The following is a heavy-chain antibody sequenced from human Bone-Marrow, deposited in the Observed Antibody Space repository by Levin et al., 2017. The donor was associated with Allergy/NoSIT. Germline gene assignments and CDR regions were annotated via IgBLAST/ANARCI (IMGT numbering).Heavy chain of an antibody. Sequence: KASETLSLTCDVSGGSISSNNWWGWVRQPPGKGLEWIGEISHGGSTNYNPSLESRVTISVDKSKNQFSLRLNSVTAADTALYYCARLSAGPLSYYYMDVWGNGTTVTVS. V-gene: IGHV4-4*02. CDR2: ISHGGST. J-gene: IGHJ6*03. D-gene: IGHD6-25*01. CDR1: GGSISSNNW. CDR3: ARLSAGPLSYYYMDV.